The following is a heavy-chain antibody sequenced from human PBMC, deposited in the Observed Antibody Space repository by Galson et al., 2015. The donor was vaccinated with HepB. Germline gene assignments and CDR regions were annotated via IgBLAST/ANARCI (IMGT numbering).Heavy chain of an antibody. J-gene: IGHJ4*02. CDR3: ARELSWSGRDY. V-gene: IGHV3-7*03. CDR1: GFTFSSGNW. CDR2: INEDGRRK. Sequence: SLRLSCAVSGFTFSSGNWMSRVRQAPGKGLEWVANINEDGRRKNYVDSVKGRFTISRDNAKNSVYLQMNSLRAEDTAVYYCARELSWSGRDYWGQGTLVIVSS. D-gene: IGHD3-3*01.